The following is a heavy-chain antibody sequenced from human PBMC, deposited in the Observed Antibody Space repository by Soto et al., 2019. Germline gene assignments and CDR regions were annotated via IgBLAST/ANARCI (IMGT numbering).Heavy chain of an antibody. CDR3: ARENSSGYYYSYYYGMDV. V-gene: IGHV1-18*01. Sequence: ASVKVSCKASGYTFTSYGISWVRQAPGQGLEWMGWISAYNGNTNYAQKLQGRVTMTTDTSTSTAYMELRSLRSDDTAVYYCARENSSGYYYSYYYGMDVWGQGTTVTVS. CDR2: ISAYNGNT. J-gene: IGHJ6*02. CDR1: GYTFTSYG. D-gene: IGHD3-22*01.